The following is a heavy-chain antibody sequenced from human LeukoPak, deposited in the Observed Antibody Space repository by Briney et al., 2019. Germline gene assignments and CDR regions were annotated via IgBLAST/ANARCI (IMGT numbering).Heavy chain of an antibody. V-gene: IGHV1-69*13. J-gene: IGHJ6*02. CDR1: GYTFTSYY. Sequence: SVKVSCKASGYTFTSYYMHWVRQAPGQGLEWMGGIIPIFGTANYAQKFQGRVTTTADESTSTAYMELSSLRSEDTAVYYCAREQGPYSSSNNYYYYGMDAWGQGTTVTVSS. CDR2: IIPIFGTA. CDR3: AREQGPYSSSNNYYYYGMDA. D-gene: IGHD6-13*01.